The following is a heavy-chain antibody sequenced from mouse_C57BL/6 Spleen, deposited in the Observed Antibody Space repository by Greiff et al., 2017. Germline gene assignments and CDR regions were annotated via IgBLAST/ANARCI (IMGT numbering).Heavy chain of an antibody. CDR3: ARNSDYDYDGGYAMDY. CDR2: IWSGGST. CDR1: GFSLTSYG. J-gene: IGHJ4*01. D-gene: IGHD2-4*01. Sequence: QVQLQQSGPGLVQPSQSLSITCTVSGFSLTSYGVHWVRQSPGKGLEWLGVIWSGGSTDYNAAFISRLSISKDNSKSQVFFKMNSLQADDTAIYYCARNSDYDYDGGYAMDYWGQGTSVTVSS. V-gene: IGHV2-2*01.